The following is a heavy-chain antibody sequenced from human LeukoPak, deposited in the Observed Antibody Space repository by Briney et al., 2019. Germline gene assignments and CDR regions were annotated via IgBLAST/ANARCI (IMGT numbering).Heavy chain of an antibody. Sequence: PGRSLRLSCAASGFTFSSYAMHWVRQAPGKGLEWVAVISYDGSNKYYADSVKGRFTISRDNSKNTLYLQMNSLRAEDTAVYYCAKAPPGTMVRGVFPGDYWGQGTLVTVPS. J-gene: IGHJ4*02. D-gene: IGHD3-10*01. V-gene: IGHV3-30-3*01. CDR1: GFTFSSYA. CDR2: ISYDGSNK. CDR3: AKAPPGTMVRGVFPGDY.